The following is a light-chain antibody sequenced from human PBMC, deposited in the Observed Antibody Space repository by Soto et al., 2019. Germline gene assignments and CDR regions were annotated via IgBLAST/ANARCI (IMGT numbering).Light chain of an antibody. CDR1: QSISSW. Sequence: DIQMTQSPSTLSTSVGDRVTITCRASQSISSWLAWYPQKPGKAPKLLIYKASSLESGVPSRFSGSGSETEFILTISSLQPDDFATYYCQQYNDYPWTFGQGTKVEIK. CDR3: QQYNDYPWT. J-gene: IGKJ1*01. CDR2: KAS. V-gene: IGKV1-5*03.